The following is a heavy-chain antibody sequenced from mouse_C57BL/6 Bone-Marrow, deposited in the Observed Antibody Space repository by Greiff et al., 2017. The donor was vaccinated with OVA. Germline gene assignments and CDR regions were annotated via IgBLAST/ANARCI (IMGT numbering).Heavy chain of an antibody. CDR1: GYTFTNYW. CDR3: ARGRQLRLMDY. D-gene: IGHD3-2*02. CDR2: IYPGGGYT. V-gene: IGHV1-63*01. Sequence: VMLVESGAELVRPGTSVKMSCKASGYTFTNYWIGWAKQRPGHGLEWIGDIYPGGGYTNYNEKFKGKATLTADKSSSTAYMQFSSLTSEDSAIYYCARGRQLRLMDYWGQGTSVTVSS. J-gene: IGHJ4*01.